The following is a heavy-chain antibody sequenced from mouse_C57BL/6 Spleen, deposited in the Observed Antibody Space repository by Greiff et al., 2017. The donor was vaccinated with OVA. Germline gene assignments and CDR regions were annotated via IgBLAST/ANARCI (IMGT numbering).Heavy chain of an antibody. CDR2: INPNNGGT. V-gene: IGHV1-22*01. CDR1: GYTFTDYN. D-gene: IGHD2-1*01. J-gene: IGHJ2*01. Sequence: DVKLQESGPELVKPGASVKMSCKASGYTFTDYNMHWVKQSHGKSLEWIGYINPNNGGTSYNQKFKGKATLTVNKSSSTAYMELRSLTSEDSAVYYCAREGIYYGNSDYWGQGTTLTVSS. CDR3: AREGIYYGNSDY.